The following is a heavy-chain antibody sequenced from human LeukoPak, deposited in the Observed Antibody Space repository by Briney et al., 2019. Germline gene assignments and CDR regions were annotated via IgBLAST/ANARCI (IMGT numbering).Heavy chain of an antibody. D-gene: IGHD6-13*01. CDR2: MNPNSGDT. V-gene: IGHV1-8*01. Sequence: ASVKVSCKASGYTFISNDINWVRQATGQGLEWMGWMNPNSGDTGYAQKFQGRVTITRNTSISTAYMELSSLRSEDTAVYYCARELRVAAAGHFDYWGQGTLVTVSS. CDR3: ARELRVAAAGHFDY. CDR1: GYTFISND. J-gene: IGHJ4*02.